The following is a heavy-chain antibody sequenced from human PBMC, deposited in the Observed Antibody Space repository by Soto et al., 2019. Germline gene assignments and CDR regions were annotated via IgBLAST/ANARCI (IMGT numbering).Heavy chain of an antibody. V-gene: IGHV1-2*02. J-gene: IGHJ6*03. CDR3: VSPWGCVNNCNDLLGP. D-gene: IGHD1-20*01. CDR1: GYIFTDYY. CDR2: INPNRGDT. Sequence: ASVKGSSKASGYIFTDYYINWVRQAPGQGLEWMGWINPNRGDTNYAQKVQGRVTLTTDTSITTAYMELSGLRSDDTAIYYCVSPWGCVNNCNDLLGPWG.